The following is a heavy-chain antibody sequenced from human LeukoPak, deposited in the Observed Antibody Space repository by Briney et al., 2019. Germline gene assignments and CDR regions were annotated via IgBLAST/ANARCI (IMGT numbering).Heavy chain of an antibody. Sequence: GGSLRLSCAASGFTFSSYWMSWVRQAPGKGLEWVSAISGSGGSTYYADSVKGRFTISRDNSKNTLYLQMNSLRAEDTAVYYCARAGSGYEDGFDYWGQGTLVTVSS. CDR3: ARAGSGYEDGFDY. CDR1: GFTFSSYW. J-gene: IGHJ4*02. V-gene: IGHV3-23*01. D-gene: IGHD5-12*01. CDR2: ISGSGGST.